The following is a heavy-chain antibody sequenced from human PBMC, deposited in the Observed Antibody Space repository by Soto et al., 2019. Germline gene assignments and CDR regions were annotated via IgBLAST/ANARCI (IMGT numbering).Heavy chain of an antibody. Sequence: SESLSLTCTVSWGAISSGDYYWSWIRQPPGKGLEWIGHIYYSGSTYYNPSLKSRVTISVDTSKNQFSLKLSSVTAADTAVYYCARAGWKTISGYWPPDYFDYWGQGTLVTVSS. V-gene: IGHV4-30-4*01. CDR1: WGAISSGDYY. J-gene: IGHJ4*02. D-gene: IGHD5-12*01. CDR2: IYYSGST. CDR3: ARAGWKTISGYWPPDYFDY.